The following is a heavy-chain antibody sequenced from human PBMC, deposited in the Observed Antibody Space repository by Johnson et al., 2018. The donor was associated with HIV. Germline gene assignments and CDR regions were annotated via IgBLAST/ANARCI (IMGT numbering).Heavy chain of an antibody. V-gene: IGHV3-33*03. D-gene: IGHD3-10*02. CDR3: TTHYVLGGLIAFDI. J-gene: IGHJ3*02. CDR1: GLSFSNFG. Sequence: QEKLVESGGGVVQPGKSLTLSCVGSGLSFSNFGIHWVRQAPGKGPEWVAVISFDGNLKKYADSVKGRFTISRDNSKNTLYLQMNSLKTEDTAVYYCTTHYVLGGLIAFDIWGQGTMVTVSS. CDR2: ISFDGNLK.